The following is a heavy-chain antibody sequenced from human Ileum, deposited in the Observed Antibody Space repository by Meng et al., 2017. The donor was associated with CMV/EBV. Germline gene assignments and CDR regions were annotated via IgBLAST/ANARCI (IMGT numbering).Heavy chain of an antibody. CDR2: INHSGST. D-gene: IGHD6-6*01. J-gene: IGHJ6*02. Sequence: SETLSLTCAVYGGSFSGYYWSWIRQPPGKGLEWIGEINHSGSTNYNPSLKSRVTISVDTSKNQFSPKLSSVTAADTAVYYCARGYSSSSLYYYYGMDVWGQGTTVTVSS. CDR3: ARGYSSSSLYYYYGMDV. CDR1: GGSFSGYY. V-gene: IGHV4-34*01.